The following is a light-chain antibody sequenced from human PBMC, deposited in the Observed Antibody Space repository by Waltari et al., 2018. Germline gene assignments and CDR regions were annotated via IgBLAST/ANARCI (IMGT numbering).Light chain of an antibody. V-gene: IGLV4-69*01. CDR3: QTWGTGIRV. Sequence: QLVLTQSPSASASLGASVKLTCTLSSGHSSYAIAWHQQQPEKGPRYLMKLNGDGSPSKGDGDPDCFSGSSAGAERYLPIASLQSEDEADYYCQTWGTGIRVFGGGTKLTVL. J-gene: IGLJ2*01. CDR1: SGHSSYA. CDR2: LNGDGSP.